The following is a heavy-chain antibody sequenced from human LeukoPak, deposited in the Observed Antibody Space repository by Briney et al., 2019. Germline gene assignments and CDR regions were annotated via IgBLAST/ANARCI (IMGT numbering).Heavy chain of an antibody. CDR3: ARVISSGWTLNFDY. Sequence: ASVKVSCKASGGTFSSYAISWVRQAPGQGLEWMGIINPSGGSTSYAQKLQGRVTMTTDTSTSTAYMELRSLRSDDTAVYYCARVISSGWTLNFDYWGQGTLVTVSS. J-gene: IGHJ4*02. D-gene: IGHD6-19*01. CDR2: INPSGGST. V-gene: IGHV1-46*01. CDR1: GGTFSSYA.